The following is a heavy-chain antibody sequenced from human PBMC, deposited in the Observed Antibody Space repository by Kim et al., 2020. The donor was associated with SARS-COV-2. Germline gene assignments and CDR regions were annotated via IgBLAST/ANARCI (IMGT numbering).Heavy chain of an antibody. V-gene: IGHV3-7*01. J-gene: IGHJ5*02. CDR2: IKQDGSEK. CDR1: GFIFSSSW. Sequence: GGSLRLSYAASGFIFSSSWMAWVRQAPGKGPEWVSNIKQDGSEKHYVDSVKDRFTISRDNSQNSLSLQMNSLRVEDTAVYYCERGFSGASGSWGQGNLVTVYS. D-gene: IGHD3-3*01. CDR3: ERGFSGASGS.